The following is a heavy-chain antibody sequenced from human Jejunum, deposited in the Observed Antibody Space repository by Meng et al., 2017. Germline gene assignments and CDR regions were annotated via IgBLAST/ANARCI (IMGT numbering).Heavy chain of an antibody. D-gene: IGHD3-10*01. CDR1: GGSFSCYY. J-gene: IGHJ4*02. CDR3: ARGGDPRAYYFDY. Sequence: QLQLRQWGAGLLKHSESLSLACAVYGGSFSCYYCGWIRQAPGKGLEWIGDIDHSGSTNYNPSLKNRVTISVDTSRNQISLNLNSVTAADTAVYYCARGGDPRAYYFDYWGQGNLVTVSS. CDR2: IDHSGST. V-gene: IGHV4-34*01.